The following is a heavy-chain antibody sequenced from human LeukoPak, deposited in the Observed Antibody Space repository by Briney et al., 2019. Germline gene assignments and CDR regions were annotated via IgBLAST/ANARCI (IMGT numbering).Heavy chain of an antibody. V-gene: IGHV3-9*03. D-gene: IGHD4-17*01. CDR1: GFTFDDYA. CDR3: AKVMDYGDYGAFDI. Sequence: GGSLRLSCAASGFTFDDYAMHWVRQAPGKGLEWVSGISWNSGSIGYADSVKGRFTISRDNAKNSLYLQMNSLRAEDMALYYCAKVMDYGDYGAFDIWGQGTMVTVSS. J-gene: IGHJ3*02. CDR2: ISWNSGSI.